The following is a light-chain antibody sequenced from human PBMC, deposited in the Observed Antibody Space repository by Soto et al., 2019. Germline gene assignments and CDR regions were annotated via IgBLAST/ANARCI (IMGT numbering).Light chain of an antibody. CDR2: WAS. Sequence: DIVMTQSPDSLAVSLGERATINCKSSQSVLYSSSNNNYLAWYQQKPGQPPKLLIYWASTRESGVPDRFSGSGSGTDFTLTISSLQAEDVAVYYCQQYYISPPTFGQGTKVEIK. CDR1: QSVLYSSSNNNY. V-gene: IGKV4-1*01. CDR3: QQYYISPPT. J-gene: IGKJ1*01.